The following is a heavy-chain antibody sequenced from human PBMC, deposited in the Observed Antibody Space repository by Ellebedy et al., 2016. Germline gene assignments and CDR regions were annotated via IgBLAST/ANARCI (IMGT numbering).Heavy chain of an antibody. D-gene: IGHD6-19*01. CDR2: ISSNGGST. V-gene: IGHV3-64*01. J-gene: IGHJ6*02. Sequence: GESLKISCAAPGFPFSSYAMHWVRQAPGKGLEYVSAISSNGGSTYYANSVKGRFTISRDNSKNTLYLQMGSLRAEDMAVYYCAREYSSGWLGYYYYYGMDVWGQGTTVTVSS. CDR1: GFPFSSYA. CDR3: AREYSSGWLGYYYYYGMDV.